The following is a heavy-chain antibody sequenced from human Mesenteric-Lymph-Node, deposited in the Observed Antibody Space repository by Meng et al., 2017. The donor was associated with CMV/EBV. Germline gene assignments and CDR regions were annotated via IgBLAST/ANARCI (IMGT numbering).Heavy chain of an antibody. J-gene: IGHJ4*02. CDR3: ARGASTSKLGDY. CDR2: ISSSSSTI. D-gene: IGHD2-2*01. Sequence: GGSLRLSCAASGFTFSDFYMSWIRQAPGKGLDWISYISSSSSTIYYADSVKGRFTISRDNAKNSLYLQMNSLRAEDTAVYYCARGASTSKLGDYWGQGTLVTVSS. V-gene: IGHV3-11*04. CDR1: GFTFSDFY.